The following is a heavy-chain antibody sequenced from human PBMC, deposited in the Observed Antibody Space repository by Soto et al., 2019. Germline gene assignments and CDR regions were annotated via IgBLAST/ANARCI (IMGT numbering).Heavy chain of an antibody. Sequence: QVQLVQSGAEVKKPGASVKVSCKASGYTFTGYYMHWVRQAPGQGLEWMGWINPNSGGTNYAQKFPGWVTITRDTSISTAYMELSRLRSDDTAVYYCARGGSNYYDFWSGYYTGNYCDCWGQGTLVTVSS. D-gene: IGHD3-3*01. CDR3: ARGGSNYYDFWSGYYTGNYCDC. CDR1: GYTFTGYY. CDR2: INPNSGGT. J-gene: IGHJ4*02. V-gene: IGHV1-2*04.